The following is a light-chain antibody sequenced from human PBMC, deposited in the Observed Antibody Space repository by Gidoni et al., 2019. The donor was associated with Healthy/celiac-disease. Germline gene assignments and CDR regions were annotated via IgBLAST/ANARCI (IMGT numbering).Light chain of an antibody. CDR2: AAS. CDR1: QSISSY. CDR3: QQSYSTPYT. J-gene: IGKJ2*01. Sequence: IQIPPSPSSLSASVGDRVTITCRASQSISSYLNWYQQKPGKAPKLLIYAASSLQSGVPSRFSGSGSGTDFTLTISSLQPEDFATYYCQQSYSTPYTFGQGTKLEIK. V-gene: IGKV1-39*01.